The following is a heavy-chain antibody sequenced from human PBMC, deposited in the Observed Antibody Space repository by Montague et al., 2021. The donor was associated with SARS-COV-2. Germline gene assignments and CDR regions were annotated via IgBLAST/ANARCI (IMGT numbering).Heavy chain of an antibody. J-gene: IGHJ4*02. CDR1: GFTFSSYG. V-gene: IGHV3-33*01. CDR3: ATPSHGYSSGWYYFDY. CDR2: IWSDGSNK. Sequence: SLRLSCAASGFTFSSYGMHWVRQAPGKGLEWVALIWSDGSNKYYAGSVKGRFSISGDNSKNTLYLQMNSLRAEDTAVYYCATPSHGYSSGWYYFDYWGQGTLVTVSS. D-gene: IGHD6-19*01.